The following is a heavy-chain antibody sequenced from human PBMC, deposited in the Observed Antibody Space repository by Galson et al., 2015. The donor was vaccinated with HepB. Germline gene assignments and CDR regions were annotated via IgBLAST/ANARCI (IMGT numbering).Heavy chain of an antibody. J-gene: IGHJ2*01. V-gene: IGHV1-2*06. CDR3: ARDRDYGSGSYYNADWYFDL. CDR2: INPNSGGT. CDR1: GYTFTGYY. Sequence: SVKVSCKASGYTFTGYYMHWVRQAPGQGLEWMGRINPNSGGTNYAQKFQGRVTVTRDPSISTAYMELSRRRSDDTAVYYCARDRDYGSGSYYNADWYFDLWGRGTLVTVSS. D-gene: IGHD3-10*01.